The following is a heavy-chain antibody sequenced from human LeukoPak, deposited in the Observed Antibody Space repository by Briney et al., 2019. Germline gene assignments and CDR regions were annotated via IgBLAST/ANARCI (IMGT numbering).Heavy chain of an antibody. J-gene: IGHJ4*02. V-gene: IGHV4-59*01. CDR3: AKSHFWTGYPSDY. CDR1: GGSISNNY. D-gene: IGHD3/OR15-3a*01. Sequence: PSETLSLTCTVSGGSISNNYWYWIRQSPGKGLEWIGNFYNGGSTNYSPSLKSRVTISVDTSRNQFFLKLNSVTAADTAVYYCAKSHFWTGYPSDYWGQGILVTVSP. CDR2: FYNGGST.